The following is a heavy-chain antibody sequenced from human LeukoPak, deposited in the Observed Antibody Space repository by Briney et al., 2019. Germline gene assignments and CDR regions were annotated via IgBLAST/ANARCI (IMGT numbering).Heavy chain of an antibody. D-gene: IGHD3-3*01. Sequence: GGSLRLSCAASGSTFSSYWMSWVRQAPGKGLEWVANIKQDGSEKYYVDSVKGRFTISRDNAKNSLYLQMNSLRAEDTAVYYCARVHLEWLLSLDYWGQGTLVTVSS. V-gene: IGHV3-7*01. CDR3: ARVHLEWLLSLDY. CDR1: GSTFSSYW. CDR2: IKQDGSEK. J-gene: IGHJ4*02.